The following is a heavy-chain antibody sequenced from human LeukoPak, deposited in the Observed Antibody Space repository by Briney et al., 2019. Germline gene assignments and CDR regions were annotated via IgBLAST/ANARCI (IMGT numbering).Heavy chain of an antibody. CDR3: ASEGITMVRGVDY. V-gene: IGHV3-66*01. CDR1: GFTVSSNY. Sequence: PGGSLRLSCAASGFTVSSNYMSWVRQAPGKGLEWVSVIYSGGSTYYADSVKGRFTISRDNSKNSLYLQMNSLRAEDTAVYYCASEGITMVRGVDYWGQGTLVTVSS. CDR2: IYSGGST. D-gene: IGHD3-10*01. J-gene: IGHJ4*02.